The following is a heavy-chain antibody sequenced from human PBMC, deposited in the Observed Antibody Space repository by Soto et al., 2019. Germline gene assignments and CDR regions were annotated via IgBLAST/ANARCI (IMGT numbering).Heavy chain of an antibody. CDR3: ARDNERLQYYDFWSGYFPFDY. CDR1: GYTLTELS. CDR2: FDPEDGET. V-gene: IGHV1-24*01. J-gene: IGHJ4*02. D-gene: IGHD3-3*01. Sequence: ASVKASCKVSGYTLTELSMHWVRQAPGKGLEWMGGFDPEDGETIYAQKLQGRVTMTTDTSTSTAYMELRSLRSDDTAVYYCARDNERLQYYDFWSGYFPFDYWGQGTLVSVSS.